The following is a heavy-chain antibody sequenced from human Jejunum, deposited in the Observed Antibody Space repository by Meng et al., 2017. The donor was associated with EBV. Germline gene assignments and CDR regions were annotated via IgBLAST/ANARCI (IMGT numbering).Heavy chain of an antibody. Sequence: LQGSGPRRGKPCGTLPLTCVWSGGSISDNDGWSWVRQPPGKGLEWLGEIYHGGGTNYNPSLESRVTISVDKSKNQFSLKLNSVTVADTAVYYCAGNGYYALEYWGPGILVTVSS. CDR3: AGNGYYALEY. V-gene: IGHV4-4*02. CDR1: GGSISDNDG. J-gene: IGHJ4*02. CDR2: IYHGGGT. D-gene: IGHD3-22*01.